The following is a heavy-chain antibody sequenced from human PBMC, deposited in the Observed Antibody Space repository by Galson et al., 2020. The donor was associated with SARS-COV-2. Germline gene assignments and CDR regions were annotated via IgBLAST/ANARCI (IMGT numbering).Heavy chain of an antibody. CDR3: AREISGAFFQ. CDR1: GFTFSNNW. V-gene: IGHV3-7*01. D-gene: IGHD1-26*01. J-gene: IGHJ4*02. Sequence: GGSLRLSCAASGFTFSNNWMTWVRQTPGKGLEWVANIKQDGGEKHYVDSVKGRFTISRDNGQNSVFLQLNSLRVEDTAVYYCAREISGAFFQWGQGTQVTVSS. CDR2: IKQDGGEK.